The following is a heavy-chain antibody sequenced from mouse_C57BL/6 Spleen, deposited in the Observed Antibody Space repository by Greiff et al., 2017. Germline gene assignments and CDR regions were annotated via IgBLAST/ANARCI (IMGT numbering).Heavy chain of an antibody. CDR1: GYSITSGYY. CDR2: ISYDGSN. CDR3: AREPYYDYDVGAMDY. Sequence: EVQLQESGPGLVKPSQSLSLTCSVTGYSITSGYYWNWIRQFPGNKLEWMGYISYDGSNNYNPSLKNRISITRDTSKNQFFLKLNSVTTEDTATYYCAREPYYDYDVGAMDYWGQGTSVTVSS. D-gene: IGHD2-4*01. V-gene: IGHV3-6*01. J-gene: IGHJ4*01.